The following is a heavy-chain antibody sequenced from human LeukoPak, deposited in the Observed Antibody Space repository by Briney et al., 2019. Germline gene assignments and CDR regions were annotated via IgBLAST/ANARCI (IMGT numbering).Heavy chain of an antibody. CDR2: IKSKTDGGTT. J-gene: IGHJ4*02. CDR1: GFTFSNAW. D-gene: IGHD3-22*01. CDR3: TTDHTFSYDSSGYYY. V-gene: IGHV3-15*01. Sequence: GGSLRLSCAASGFTFSNAWMSWVRQAPGKGLEWVGRIKSKTDGGTTDYAAPVKGRFTISRDDSKNTLYLQMNSLKTEDTAVYYCTTDHTFSYDSSGYYYWGQGTLVTVSS.